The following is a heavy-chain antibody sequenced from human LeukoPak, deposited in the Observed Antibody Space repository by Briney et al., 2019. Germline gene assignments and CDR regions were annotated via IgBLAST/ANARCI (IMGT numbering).Heavy chain of an antibody. CDR1: GFVFSNYW. CDR3: ARDDTGSIDH. D-gene: IGHD2-8*02. CDR2: IQSDGSGT. V-gene: IGHV3-74*01. Sequence: GGSLRLSCTASGFVFSNYWMLWVRQAPGKGLEWVSLIQSDGSGTTYTDSMKGRFIISRDNAKNTLYLQMTSLTAEDTAVYYCARDDTGSIDHWGQGTLVTVSS. J-gene: IGHJ4*02.